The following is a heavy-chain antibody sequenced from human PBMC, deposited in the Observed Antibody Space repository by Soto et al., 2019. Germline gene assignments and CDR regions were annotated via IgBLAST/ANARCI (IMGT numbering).Heavy chain of an antibody. J-gene: IGHJ3*02. CDR3: ARDSRRTPTMLMDAFDM. CDR1: VFTFSSYS. Sequence: GGSLRLSCAASVFTFSSYSMNLVRQAPGKGLEWVSCISSSSSYINYADSVKGRFTISRDNAKNSLYLQMNSLRAEDTAVYYCARDSRRTPTMLMDAFDMWGQGTMVTVSS. CDR2: ISSSSSYI. V-gene: IGHV3-21*01. D-gene: IGHD1-1*01.